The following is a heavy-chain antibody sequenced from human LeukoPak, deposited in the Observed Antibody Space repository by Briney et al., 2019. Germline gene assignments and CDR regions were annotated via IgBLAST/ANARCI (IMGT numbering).Heavy chain of an antibody. J-gene: IGHJ4*02. D-gene: IGHD4-17*01. CDR2: IKQDGSEK. CDR3: AKEGSFTVTILTG. V-gene: IGHV3-7*03. Sequence: GGSLRLSCAASGFTFSSYWMSWVRQAPGKGLEWVANIKQDGSEKYYVDSVKGRFTISRDNSRNTLYLQMNGLRAEDTAIYYCAKEGSFTVTILTGWGQGTLVTVSS. CDR1: GFTFSSYW.